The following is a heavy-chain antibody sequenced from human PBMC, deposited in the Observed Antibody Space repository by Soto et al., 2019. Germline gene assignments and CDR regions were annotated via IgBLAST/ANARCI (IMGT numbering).Heavy chain of an antibody. J-gene: IGHJ4*02. D-gene: IGHD5-18*01. CDR3: QGYAN. CDR2: IYSGDTT. Sequence: EVQLVESGGGLIQPGGSLRLSCAVSGFTVRANYMSWVRQAPGKGLEWVSVIYSGDTTYYADSVKGRFIISRDISKNILYLKMNTLRAEDTAVYYCQGYANWGQGTLVPVSP. CDR1: GFTVRANY. V-gene: IGHV3-53*01.